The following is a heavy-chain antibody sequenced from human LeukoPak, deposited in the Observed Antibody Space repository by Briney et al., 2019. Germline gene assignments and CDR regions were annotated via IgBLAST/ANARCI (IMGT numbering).Heavy chain of an antibody. CDR1: GFTFSSYA. J-gene: IGHJ4*02. Sequence: PGGSLRLSCAASGFTFSSYAMSWVRQAPGKGLEWVSAISGSGGSTYYADSVKGRFTISRDNSKNTLYLQMNSPRAEDTAVYYCAKDAPIAVAGFSTFDYWGQGTLVTVSS. CDR3: AKDAPIAVAGFSTFDY. V-gene: IGHV3-23*01. CDR2: ISGSGGST. D-gene: IGHD6-19*01.